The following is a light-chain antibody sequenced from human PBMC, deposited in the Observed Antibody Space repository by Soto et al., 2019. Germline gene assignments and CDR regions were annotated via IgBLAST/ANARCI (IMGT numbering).Light chain of an antibody. CDR2: GAS. CDR3: HQYNKWPPIT. CDR1: QSVYNN. V-gene: IGKV3D-15*01. J-gene: IGKJ5*01. Sequence: EIVLTQSPGTVSLSPGERATLSCRASQSVYNNYIAWYQQSPGQAPRLLIYGASNRATGIPDRFSGSGSGTEFTLTISNLQSEDFAVYYCHQYNKWPPITFGQGTRLEIK.